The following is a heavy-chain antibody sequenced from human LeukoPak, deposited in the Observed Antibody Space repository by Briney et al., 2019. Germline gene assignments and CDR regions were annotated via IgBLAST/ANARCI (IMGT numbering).Heavy chain of an antibody. Sequence: SETLSLTCAVYGGSFSGYYWSWIRQPPGKGLEWIGEINHSGSTNYNPSLKSRVTISVDTSKNQFSLKLSSVTAADTAVYYCARGPNCTNGVCYVFDYWGQGTLVTVSS. CDR2: INHSGST. CDR1: GGSFSGYY. D-gene: IGHD2-8*01. CDR3: ARGPNCTNGVCYVFDY. J-gene: IGHJ4*02. V-gene: IGHV4-34*01.